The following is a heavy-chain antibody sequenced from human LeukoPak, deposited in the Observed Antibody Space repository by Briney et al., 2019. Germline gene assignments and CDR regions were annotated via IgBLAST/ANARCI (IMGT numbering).Heavy chain of an antibody. D-gene: IGHD3-9*01. CDR3: AREWYDILAGYYSPLDY. J-gene: IGHJ4*02. CDR2: INSDGSST. V-gene: IGHV3-74*01. CDR1: GFTFSSYW. Sequence: GGSLRLSCSASGFTFSSYWMHWVRQAPGRGLVWVSRINSDGSSTSYADSVKGRFTISRDNAKNTLYLQMNSLRAEDTAVYYCAREWYDILAGYYSPLDYWGQGTLVTVSS.